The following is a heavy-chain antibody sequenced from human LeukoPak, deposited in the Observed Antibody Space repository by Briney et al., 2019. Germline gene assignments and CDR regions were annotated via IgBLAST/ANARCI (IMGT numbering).Heavy chain of an antibody. V-gene: IGHV1-69*05. J-gene: IGHJ4*02. CDR2: IIPIFGTA. D-gene: IGHD3-22*01. Sequence: ASVKVSCKASGGTFSSYAISWVRQAPGQGLEWMGGIIPIFGTANYAQKFQGRVTITTDESTSTAYMELSSLRSEDTAVYYCARGSLPYYYDSSGYYRFDYWGQGTLVTVSS. CDR1: GGTFSSYA. CDR3: ARGSLPYYYDSSGYYRFDY.